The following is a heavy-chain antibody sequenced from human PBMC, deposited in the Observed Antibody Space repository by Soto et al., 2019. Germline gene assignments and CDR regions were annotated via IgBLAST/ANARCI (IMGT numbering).Heavy chain of an antibody. CDR3: ATHPSSGY. D-gene: IGHD6-25*01. CDR2: IYSGGDT. CDR1: GFTVSNNY. J-gene: IGHJ4*02. Sequence: EVQLVESGGGLVQPGGSLRLSCAASGFTVSNNYMNWVRQAPGKGLEWVSVIYSGGDTYYADSVKGRFTISRDNSKNTLSLQMNSLRAEDTAIYCCATHPSSGYWGQGTLVTVSS. V-gene: IGHV3-66*01.